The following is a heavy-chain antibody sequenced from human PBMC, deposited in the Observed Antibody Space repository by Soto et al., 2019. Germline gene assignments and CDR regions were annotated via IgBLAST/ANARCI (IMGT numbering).Heavy chain of an antibody. CDR2: IYPVDSDT. J-gene: IGHJ3*02. V-gene: IGHV5-51*01. D-gene: IGHD3-22*01. Sequence: GESLKISCKGSGYRFSSYWIGWVRQMPGKGLEWMGIIYPVDSDTRYSPSFQGQVTISADKSISTAYLQWSSVKASDTAMYYCARLLFYFDSSGYGFDIWGPGAMVTVSS. CDR3: ARLLFYFDSSGYGFDI. CDR1: GYRFSSYW.